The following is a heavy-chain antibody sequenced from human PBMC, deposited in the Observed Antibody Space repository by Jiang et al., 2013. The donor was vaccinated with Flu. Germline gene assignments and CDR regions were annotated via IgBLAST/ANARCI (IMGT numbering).Heavy chain of an antibody. CDR3: ARSDGSLDP. J-gene: IGHJ5*02. CDR2: PADSNT. Sequence: PADSNTNYSPSFQGHITISTDKSISTAYLQWSSLKASDTAMYYCARSDGSLDPWGQGTLVTVSS. V-gene: IGHV5-10-1*01.